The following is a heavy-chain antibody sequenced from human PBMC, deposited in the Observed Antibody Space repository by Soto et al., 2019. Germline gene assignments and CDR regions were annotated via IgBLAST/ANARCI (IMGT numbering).Heavy chain of an antibody. J-gene: IGHJ4*02. CDR3: ARTTFYDIFTAYYSLFDY. D-gene: IGHD3-9*01. V-gene: IGHV4-31*03. Sequence: QVQLQESGPGLVKPSQTLTLTCTVSGGSISSGSFYWSWIRQHPGKGLEWIGHISDSGSSYYNPSLDSRFTISVDTSKNQFSLKLSAVTAADTAVYFCARTTFYDIFTAYYSLFDYWGQGTLVTVSS. CDR1: GGSISSGSFY. CDR2: ISDSGSS.